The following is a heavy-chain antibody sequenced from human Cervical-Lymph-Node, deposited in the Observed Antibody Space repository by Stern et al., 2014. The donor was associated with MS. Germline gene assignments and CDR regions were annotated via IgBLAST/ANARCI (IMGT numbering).Heavy chain of an antibody. D-gene: IGHD2-15*01. J-gene: IGHJ6*02. Sequence: LVESGGDLVQPGRSLRLSCAASGFRFDDYAMYWVRQAPGKGLEWVSGISWSSGKVGYADSVKGRFTISRDNVKNSLFLQMNSLRSEDTASYYCARAIGFCSGGNCEPYYYYGIDVWGQGTRVTVSS. V-gene: IGHV3-9*01. CDR1: GFRFDDYA. CDR3: ARAIGFCSGGNCEPYYYYGIDV. CDR2: ISWSSGKV.